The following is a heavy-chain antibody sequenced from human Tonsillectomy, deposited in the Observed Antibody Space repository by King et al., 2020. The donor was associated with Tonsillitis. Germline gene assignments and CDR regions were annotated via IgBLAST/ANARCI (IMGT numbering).Heavy chain of an antibody. J-gene: IGHJ4*02. CDR2: IKSETDGVTT. Sequence: EVQLVESGGGLVKPGGSLRLSCAASGFTFSHAWMSWVRQAPGKGLEWVGRIKSETDGVTTDYAAPVKGRFTISRDDSKKTLYLQMNSLKTEDTAVYYCTTHLFLEWIPTFDYWGQGTPVTVSS. V-gene: IGHV3-15*01. CDR3: TTHLFLEWIPTFDY. CDR1: GFTFSHAW. D-gene: IGHD3-3*01.